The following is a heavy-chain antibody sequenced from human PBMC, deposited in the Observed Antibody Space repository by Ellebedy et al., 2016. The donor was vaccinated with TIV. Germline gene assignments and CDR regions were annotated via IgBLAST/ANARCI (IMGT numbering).Heavy chain of an antibody. CDR3: ARGWDYGGQHRNWFDP. J-gene: IGHJ5*02. CDR2: IWYDGSNK. V-gene: IGHV3-33*08. CDR1: GFTFSSDA. D-gene: IGHD4-23*01. Sequence: GESLKISCAASGFTFSSDAMNWVRQAPGKGLEWVAVIWYDGSNKYYADSVKGRFTISRDNSKNTLYLQMNSLRAEDTAVYYCARGWDYGGQHRNWFDPWGQGTLVTVSS.